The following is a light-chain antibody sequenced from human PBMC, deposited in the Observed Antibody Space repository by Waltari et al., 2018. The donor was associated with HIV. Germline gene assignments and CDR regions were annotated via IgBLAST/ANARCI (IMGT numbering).Light chain of an antibody. V-gene: IGLV1-40*01. CDR1: SSNIGAGYD. J-gene: IGLJ1*01. Sequence: QSVLTQPHSVSGAPGQRVTISCTGSSSNIGAGYDVHWYQQLPGTAPKVPIYGNSNRPSGVPDRFSGSKSGTSASLASTGLQAEDEADYYCQSYDSNLSGATVFGTGTKVTVL. CDR3: QSYDSNLSGATV. CDR2: GNS.